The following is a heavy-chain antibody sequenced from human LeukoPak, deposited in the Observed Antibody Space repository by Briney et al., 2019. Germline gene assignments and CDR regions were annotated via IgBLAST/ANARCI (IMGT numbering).Heavy chain of an antibody. D-gene: IGHD3-16*01. Sequence: GGSLRLSCAVSGLTFNNYAMSWVRQAPGKGLEWVSAISKSGDHTYYAASAKGRFTIYRDNSKNTQYLQMNSLRAEDTAVYYCATSWGPDTSAFRWGRDGMDVWGQGTTVTVSS. CDR1: GLTFNNYA. V-gene: IGHV3-23*01. CDR2: ISKSGDHT. CDR3: ATSWGPDTSAFRWGRDGMDV. J-gene: IGHJ6*02.